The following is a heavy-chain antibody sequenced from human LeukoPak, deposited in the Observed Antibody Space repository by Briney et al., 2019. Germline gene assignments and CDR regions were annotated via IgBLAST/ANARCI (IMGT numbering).Heavy chain of an antibody. CDR1: GGLISSHY. D-gene: IGHD7-27*01. V-gene: IGHV4-39*01. J-gene: IGHJ3*02. CDR2: IYYSGST. Sequence: SETLSLTCTVSGGLISSHYWGWIRQPPGKGLEWIGSIYYSGSTYYNPSLKSRVTISVDTSKNQFSLKLSSVTAADTAVYYCARQTLTLRGELSVFDIWGQGTMVTVSS. CDR3: ARQTLTLRGELSVFDI.